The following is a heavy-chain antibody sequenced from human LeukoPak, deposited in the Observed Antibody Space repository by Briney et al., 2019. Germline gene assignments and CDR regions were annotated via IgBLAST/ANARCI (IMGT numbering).Heavy chain of an antibody. V-gene: IGHV3-48*04. D-gene: IGHD2-2*01. Sequence: GGSLRLSCAASGFTFSSYTMNWVRQAPGRGLEWVAYISSSGSTIYYADSVKGRFTISRDNAKNSLYLQMNSLRAEDTAVYYCAREGYCSSTSCPPANYWGQGTLITVSS. CDR3: AREGYCSSTSCPPANY. CDR1: GFTFSSYT. CDR2: ISSSGSTI. J-gene: IGHJ4*02.